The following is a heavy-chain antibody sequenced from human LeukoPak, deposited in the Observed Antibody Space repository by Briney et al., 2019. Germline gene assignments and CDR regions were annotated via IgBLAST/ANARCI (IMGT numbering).Heavy chain of an antibody. CDR1: GGTFCSYA. CDR3: ARDRRITMVRGVRGWFDP. D-gene: IGHD3-10*01. CDR2: INTNTGNP. V-gene: IGHV7-4-1*02. J-gene: IGHJ5*02. Sequence: ASVKVSCKASGGTFCSYAISWVRQAPGQGLEWMGWINTNTGNPTYAQGFTGRFVFSLDTSVSTAYLQISSLKAEDTAVYYCARDRRITMVRGVRGWFDPWGQGTLVTVSS.